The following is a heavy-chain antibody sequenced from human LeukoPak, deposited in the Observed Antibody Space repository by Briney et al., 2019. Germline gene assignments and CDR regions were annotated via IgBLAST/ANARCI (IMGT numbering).Heavy chain of an antibody. Sequence: SETLSLTCTVSGRSISPYYWSSLRQPPRKGLEWLGYIYYSVNTDYNPSLKSRVAISVDTSKNQFSLKLSSVTAADTAVYYCARSTGSTMFIDYWGQGTLVTVSS. J-gene: IGHJ4*02. CDR1: GRSISPYY. CDR2: IYYSVNT. V-gene: IGHV4-59*01. D-gene: IGHD3-10*02. CDR3: ARSTGSTMFIDY.